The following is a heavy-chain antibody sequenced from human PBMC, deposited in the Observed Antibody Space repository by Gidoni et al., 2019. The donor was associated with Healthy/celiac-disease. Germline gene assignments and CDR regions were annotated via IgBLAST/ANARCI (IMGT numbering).Heavy chain of an antibody. J-gene: IGHJ2*01. CDR1: GGSFSGYY. V-gene: IGHV4-34*01. D-gene: IGHD3-10*01. CDR3: ARGLRPLWFGTYWYFDL. CDR2: INHSGST. Sequence: QVQLQQWGAGLLKPSETLSLTCAVYGGSFSGYYWSWIRQPPGKGLEWIGEINHSGSTNYNPSLKSRVTISVDTSKNQFSLKLSSVTAADTAVYYCARGLRPLWFGTYWYFDLWGRGTLVTVSS.